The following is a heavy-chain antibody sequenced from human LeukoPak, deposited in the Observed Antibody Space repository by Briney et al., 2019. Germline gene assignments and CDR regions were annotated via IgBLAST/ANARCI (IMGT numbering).Heavy chain of an antibody. Sequence: ASVKVSCKASGYTFTSYGISWERQAPGQGLEWMGWISAYNGNTNYAQKLQGRVTMTTDTSTSTAYMELRILRSDDTAVYYCARDIAAAGKIDYWGQGTLVTVSS. CDR1: GYTFTSYG. D-gene: IGHD6-13*01. V-gene: IGHV1-18*01. CDR2: ISAYNGNT. CDR3: ARDIAAAGKIDY. J-gene: IGHJ4*02.